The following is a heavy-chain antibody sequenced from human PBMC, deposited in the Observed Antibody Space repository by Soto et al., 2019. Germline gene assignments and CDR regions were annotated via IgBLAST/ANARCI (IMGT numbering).Heavy chain of an antibody. Sequence: EVQLVESGGGLVQPGGSLRLSCAASGFTFSSYSMNWVRQAPGKGLEWVSYISSSSSTIYYADSVKGRFTISRDNAKNSLYLQMNSLRDEDTAVYYCARGLTVTTISPVYYYYGMGVWGQGTTVTVSS. V-gene: IGHV3-48*02. CDR1: GFTFSSYS. CDR3: ARGLTVTTISPVYYYYGMGV. CDR2: ISSSSSTI. J-gene: IGHJ6*02. D-gene: IGHD4-17*01.